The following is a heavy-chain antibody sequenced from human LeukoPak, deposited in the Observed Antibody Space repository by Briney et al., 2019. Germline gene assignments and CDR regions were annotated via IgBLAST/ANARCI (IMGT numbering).Heavy chain of an antibody. CDR2: IYHSGST. J-gene: IGHJ6*03. D-gene: IGHD2-2*02. CDR3: ARDRSHCSSTSCYTANYYYYYMDV. V-gene: IGHV4-38-2*02. CDR1: GYSISSGYY. Sequence: PSETLSLTCAVSGYSISSGYYWGWIRQPPGKGLEWIGSIYHSGSTYYNPSLKSRVTISVDTSKNQFSLKLSSVTAADTAVYYCARDRSHCSSTSCYTANYYYYYMDVWGKGTTVTVSS.